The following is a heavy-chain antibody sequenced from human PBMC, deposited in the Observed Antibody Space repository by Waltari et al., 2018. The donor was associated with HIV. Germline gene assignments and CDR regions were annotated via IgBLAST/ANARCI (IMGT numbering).Heavy chain of an antibody. CDR2: VNDSGST. CDR3: ARVPTLVYFDY. Sequence: QVQLQQWGAGLLKTSETLSLTCAVYGGSFSGYHWSWIRQHPGKGLEWIGEVNDSGSTKYNPSLKSRATISADTSKNQFSLKLSSVTAADTAVYYCARVPTLVYFDYWGQGNLVTVSS. CDR1: GGSFSGYH. J-gene: IGHJ4*02. V-gene: IGHV4-34*01. D-gene: IGHD2-8*02.